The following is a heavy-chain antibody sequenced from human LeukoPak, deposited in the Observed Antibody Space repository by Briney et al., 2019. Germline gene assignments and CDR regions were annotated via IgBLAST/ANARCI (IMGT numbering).Heavy chain of an antibody. Sequence: GGSLGLSCEASGFTFTTYSMTLVRQGPGEGLEGVPIISSGSSAIFSADALKGRFTISRDDAKNLLYLDMNSLRAEDTAVYYCARGHTAVTRHFDFWGQGTLVTVSS. CDR3: ARGHTAVTRHFDF. D-gene: IGHD4-17*01. V-gene: IGHV3-21*01. CDR2: ISSGSSAI. J-gene: IGHJ4*02. CDR1: GFTFTTYS.